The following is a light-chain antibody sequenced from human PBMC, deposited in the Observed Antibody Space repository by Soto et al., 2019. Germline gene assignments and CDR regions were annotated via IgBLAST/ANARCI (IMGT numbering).Light chain of an antibody. J-gene: IGLJ1*01. V-gene: IGLV2-14*03. Sequence: QSALTQPASVSGSPGQSITISCTGTSSDVGGSNYVSWYQQHPGKAPKLIIFDVSHRPSGFSNRSSGSKSGNTASLTISGLQAEDEADYYCSSYTGSSTYVFGTGTKLTVL. CDR1: SSDVGGSNY. CDR3: SSYTGSSTYV. CDR2: DVS.